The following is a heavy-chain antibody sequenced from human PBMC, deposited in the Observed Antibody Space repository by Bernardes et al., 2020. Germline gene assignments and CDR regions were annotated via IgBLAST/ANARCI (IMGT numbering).Heavy chain of an antibody. J-gene: IGHJ4*02. CDR1: GFTFSTYA. V-gene: IGHV3-23*01. CDR3: AKAMGLGTTYVLDY. CDR2: ITGSGGTT. Sequence: GGSLRLSCAASGFTFSTYAMSWVRRAPGKGLQWVSTITGSGGTTYYADSVKGRFTVSRDNSQNTVYLQMNSLRVEDTAVYYCAKAMGLGTTYVLDYWGQGSLVTVSS. D-gene: IGHD1-7*01.